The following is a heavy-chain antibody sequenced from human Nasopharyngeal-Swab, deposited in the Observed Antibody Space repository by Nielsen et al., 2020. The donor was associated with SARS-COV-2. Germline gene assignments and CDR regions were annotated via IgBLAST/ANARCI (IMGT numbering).Heavy chain of an antibody. J-gene: IGHJ4*02. CDR1: GFTFSSYG. CDR3: ARDFPFGGDVVY. CDR2: IWYDGSNK. D-gene: IGHD3-10*01. V-gene: IGHV3-33*01. Sequence: GESLKISCAASGFTFSSYGMHWVRPAPGKGLEWVAVIWYDGSNKYYADSVKGRFTISRDNSKNTLYLQMNSLRAEDTAVYYCARDFPFGGDVVYWGQGTLVTSPQ.